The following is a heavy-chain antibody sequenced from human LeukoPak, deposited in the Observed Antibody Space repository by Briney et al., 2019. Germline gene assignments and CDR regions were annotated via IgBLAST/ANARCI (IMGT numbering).Heavy chain of an antibody. V-gene: IGHV3-21*01. CDR1: GFTFSSYS. Sequence: GGSLRLSCAASGFTFSSYSMNWVRQAPGKGLEWASSISSSSSYIYYADSVKGRFTISRDNAKNSLYLQMNSLRAEDTAVYYCARDQEAMATLYYYYYGMDVWGQGTTVTVSS. CDR2: ISSSSSYI. D-gene: IGHD5-18*01. J-gene: IGHJ6*02. CDR3: ARDQEAMATLYYYYYGMDV.